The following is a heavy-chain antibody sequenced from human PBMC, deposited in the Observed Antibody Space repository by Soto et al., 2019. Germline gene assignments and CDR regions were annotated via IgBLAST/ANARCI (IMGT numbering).Heavy chain of an antibody. V-gene: IGHV4-39*01. CDR3: ARGFRWTRTFDF. J-gene: IGHJ4*02. D-gene: IGHD3-16*02. CDR2: LSYSGST. Sequence: QRQLRESGPGLVKPSETLSLTCSVSGGSITGSSFSWAWIRQSPGTGLQWIGSLSYSGSTYYNPSLEGRVAISADTSKIAFSLELKLMTAAETATYFCARGFRWTRTFDFWGRGTLVIVSS. CDR1: GGSITGSSFS.